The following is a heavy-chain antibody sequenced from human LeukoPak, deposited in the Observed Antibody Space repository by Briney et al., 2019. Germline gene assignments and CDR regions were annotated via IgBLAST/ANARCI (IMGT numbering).Heavy chain of an antibody. D-gene: IGHD2-2*01. V-gene: IGHV3-11*01. CDR1: GFTFSDYY. J-gene: IGHJ6*03. CDR3: ARDQAVVVPHYYYYMDV. CDR2: ISSSGSTI. Sequence: PGGSLRLSCAASGFTFSDYYMSWIRQAPGKGLEWVSYISSSGSTIYYADSVKGRFTISRDNAKNSLYLQMNSLRAEDTAVYYCARDQAVVVPHYYYYMDVWGKGTTVTVSS.